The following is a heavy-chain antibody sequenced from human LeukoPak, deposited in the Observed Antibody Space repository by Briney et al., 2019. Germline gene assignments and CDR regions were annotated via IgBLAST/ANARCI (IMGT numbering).Heavy chain of an antibody. Sequence: PGRSLRLSCAASGFTFDDYAMHWVRQAPGKGLEWVSGISWNSGSIGYADSVKGRFTISRDNAKNSLYLQMNSLRAEDTALYYCAKDLGYGGMGVWGQGTTVTVSS. CDR1: GFTFDDYA. J-gene: IGHJ6*02. CDR3: AKDLGYGGMGV. D-gene: IGHD5-12*01. V-gene: IGHV3-9*01. CDR2: ISWNSGSI.